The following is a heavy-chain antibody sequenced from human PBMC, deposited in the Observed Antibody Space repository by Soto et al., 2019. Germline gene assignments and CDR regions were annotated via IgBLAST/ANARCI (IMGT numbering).Heavy chain of an antibody. Sequence: GGSLRLSCAASGFTFSSYAMSWVRQAPGKGLEWVSAISGSGGSTYYADSVKGRFTISRDNSKNTLYLQMNSLRAEDTAVYYCAKDRSYYGSGSHPIFDYWGQGTLVTVSS. CDR2: ISGSGGST. V-gene: IGHV3-23*01. D-gene: IGHD3-10*01. J-gene: IGHJ4*02. CDR3: AKDRSYYGSGSHPIFDY. CDR1: GFTFSSYA.